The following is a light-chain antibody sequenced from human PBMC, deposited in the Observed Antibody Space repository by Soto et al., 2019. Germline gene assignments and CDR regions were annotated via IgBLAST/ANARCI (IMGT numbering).Light chain of an antibody. V-gene: IGKV3-20*01. Sequence: ENVLTQSPGTLSLSPGEGATLSCRASQSVSSSYLAWYQQKPGQAPRLLIYGASNRATGIPDRFSGSGSGTDFSLTISRREPEDFAVYYCQQYDISSYTFGQGTKLEIK. CDR3: QQYDISSYT. J-gene: IGKJ2*01. CDR1: QSVSSSY. CDR2: GAS.